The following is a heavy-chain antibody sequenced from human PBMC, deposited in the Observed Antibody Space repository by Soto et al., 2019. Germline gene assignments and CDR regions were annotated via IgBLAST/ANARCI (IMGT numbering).Heavy chain of an antibody. Sequence: GGSLRLSCAASGFTFSSYGMHWVRQAPAKGLEWVSAIRDSDSGGTTYYADSVKGRFTISRDDSKNTLYLQMNSLRAEDTAVYYCANPPIFGVVRPRECVDVWGQGTTVTVSS. CDR3: ANPPIFGVVRPRECVDV. D-gene: IGHD3-3*01. CDR2: IRDSDSGGTT. V-gene: IGHV3-23*01. J-gene: IGHJ6*02. CDR1: GFTFSSYG.